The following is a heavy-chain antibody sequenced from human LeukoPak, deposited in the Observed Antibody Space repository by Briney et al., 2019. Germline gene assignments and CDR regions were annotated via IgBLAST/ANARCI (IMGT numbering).Heavy chain of an antibody. Sequence: PGGSLRLSCAASGFTFSSYAMSWVRQAPGKGLEWVSAISGSGGSTYYADSVKGRFTISRDNSKNTLYLQMNSLRAEDTAVYYCAKAARGIAVAGTIFDYWGQGTLVTVSS. J-gene: IGHJ4*02. CDR3: AKAARGIAVAGTIFDY. D-gene: IGHD6-19*01. CDR2: ISGSGGST. V-gene: IGHV3-23*01. CDR1: GFTFSSYA.